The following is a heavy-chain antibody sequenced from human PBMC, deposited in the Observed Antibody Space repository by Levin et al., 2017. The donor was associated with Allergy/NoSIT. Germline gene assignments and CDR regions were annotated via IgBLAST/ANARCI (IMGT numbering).Heavy chain of an antibody. CDR3: AKGSTLRSLEWSFFDY. CDR2: IRGSGRNT. Sequence: GGSLRLSCAASGFTFSSYAMSWVRQAPGKGLEWVSGIRGSGRNTYYADSVKGRFTISRDNSKNTLYLQMSGLRADDTAVYYCAKGSTLRSLEWSFFDYWGQGTLVTVSS. CDR1: GFTFSSYA. D-gene: IGHD3-3*01. J-gene: IGHJ4*02. V-gene: IGHV3-23*01.